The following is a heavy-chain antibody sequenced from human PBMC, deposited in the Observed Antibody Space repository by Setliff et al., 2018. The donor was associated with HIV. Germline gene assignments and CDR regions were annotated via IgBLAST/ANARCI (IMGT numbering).Heavy chain of an antibody. D-gene: IGHD2-2*02. CDR2: ISADTGNT. CDR1: GYRFSGYG. V-gene: IGHV1-18*01. J-gene: IGHJ4*02. CDR3: VRDLYDY. Sequence: GASVKVSCKASGYRFSGYGISWVRQAPGQGLEWKGWISADTGNTKFAQKFQGRVTLTTDTSTNTVYMELRSLRADDTAVYFCVRDLYDYWGQGTLVTVSS.